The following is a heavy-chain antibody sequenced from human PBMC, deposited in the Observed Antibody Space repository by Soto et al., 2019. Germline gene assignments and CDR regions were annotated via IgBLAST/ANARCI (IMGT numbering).Heavy chain of an antibody. CDR1: GGSISSSPYY. D-gene: IGHD4-17*01. V-gene: IGHV4-39*01. CDR3: ARTRYGDYVDNWFDP. Sequence: SETLSLTCTVSGGSISSSPYYWGWIRQPPGKELEWIGSIYYSGTTFYNPSLKSRVTISVDTSKNQFSLNLSSVTAADTAVYYRARTRYGDYVDNWFDPWGQGTLVTVSS. J-gene: IGHJ5*02. CDR2: IYYSGTT.